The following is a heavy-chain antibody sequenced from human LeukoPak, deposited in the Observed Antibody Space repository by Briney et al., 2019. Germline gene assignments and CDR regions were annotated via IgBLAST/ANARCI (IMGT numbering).Heavy chain of an antibody. D-gene: IGHD4-17*01. J-gene: IGHJ4*02. CDR3: ARVKRGHDYGDYGWWTRETNFDY. CDR1: GYTFTSYY. CDR2: INPSGGST. Sequence: ASVKVSCKASGYTFTSYYMHWVRQAPGQGLEWMGIINPSGGSTSCAQKFQGRVTMTRDTSTSTVYMELSSLRSEDTAVYYCARVKRGHDYGDYGWWTRETNFDYWGQGTLVTVPS. V-gene: IGHV1-46*01.